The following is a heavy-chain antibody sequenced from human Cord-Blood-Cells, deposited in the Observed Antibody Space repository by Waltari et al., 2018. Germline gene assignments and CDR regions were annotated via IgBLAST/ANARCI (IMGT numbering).Heavy chain of an antibody. J-gene: IGHJ5*02. D-gene: IGHD2-2*01. CDR2: INHSGST. CDR1: GGSFSGYY. Sequence: QVQLQQWGAGLLKPSETLSLTCAVYGGSFSGYYWSWIRQPPGKGLEWIGEINHSGSTNYNPSLKSRVTISVDTSKNQFSLKLSSVTAADTAVYYCARRGRYCSSTSCYDGWFDPWGQGTLVTVSS. V-gene: IGHV4-34*01. CDR3: ARRGRYCSSTSCYDGWFDP.